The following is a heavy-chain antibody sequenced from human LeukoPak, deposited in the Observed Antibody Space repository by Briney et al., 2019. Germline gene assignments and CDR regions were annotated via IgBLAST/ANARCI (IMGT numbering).Heavy chain of an antibody. D-gene: IGHD6-13*01. J-gene: IGHJ6*03. V-gene: IGHV3-74*01. Sequence: GGSLRLSCAASGFTFSSYWMHWVRQAPGKGLVWVSRINSDGSSTSYADSVKGRFTNSRDNAKNTLYLQMNSLRAEDTAVYYCAREGSSSSWYYYYMDVWGKGTTVTISS. CDR1: GFTFSSYW. CDR2: INSDGSST. CDR3: AREGSSSSWYYYYMDV.